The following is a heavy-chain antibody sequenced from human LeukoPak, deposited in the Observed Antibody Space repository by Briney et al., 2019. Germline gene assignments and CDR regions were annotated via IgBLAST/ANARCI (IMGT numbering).Heavy chain of an antibody. V-gene: IGHV4-34*01. D-gene: IGHD5-12*01. Sequence: NRSETLSPTRAVFGGSFSGYYWSWIRQPPGKGLEWIGEINHSGSTNYNPSLKSRVTISVDTSKNQFSLKLSSVTAADTAVYYCARLATGDYWGQGTLVTVSS. CDR1: GGSFSGYY. J-gene: IGHJ4*02. CDR3: ARLATGDY. CDR2: INHSGST.